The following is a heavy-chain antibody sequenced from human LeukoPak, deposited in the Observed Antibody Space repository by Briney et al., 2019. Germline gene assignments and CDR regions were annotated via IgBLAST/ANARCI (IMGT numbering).Heavy chain of an antibody. Sequence: GRSLRLSCAASGFTFDDYAMHWVRHAPGKGLEWVSGISWNSGSIVYADSVKGRFTISRDNAKNSLYLQMNSLRAEDMALYYCAKGYHALLWFGESHFDYWGQGTLVTVSS. V-gene: IGHV3-9*03. CDR2: ISWNSGSI. CDR3: AKGYHALLWFGESHFDY. D-gene: IGHD3-10*01. J-gene: IGHJ4*02. CDR1: GFTFDDYA.